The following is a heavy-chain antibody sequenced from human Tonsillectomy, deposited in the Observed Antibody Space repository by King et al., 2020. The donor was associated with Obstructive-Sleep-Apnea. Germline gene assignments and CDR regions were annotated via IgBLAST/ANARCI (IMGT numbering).Heavy chain of an antibody. V-gene: IGHV3-11*06. Sequence: QLVQSGGALVKPGGSLRLSCAASGFTFRDYYMSWIRQAPGKGPEWVSYISGDGRHTNYLDSVEGRFTIARDNAEKSLYLQMNSLGVEVSAVYFCARDPFSQNWFDLWGQGTSVTVSS. CDR2: ISGDGRHT. J-gene: IGHJ5*02. CDR3: ARDPFSQNWFDL. CDR1: GFTFRDYY. D-gene: IGHD3-3*01.